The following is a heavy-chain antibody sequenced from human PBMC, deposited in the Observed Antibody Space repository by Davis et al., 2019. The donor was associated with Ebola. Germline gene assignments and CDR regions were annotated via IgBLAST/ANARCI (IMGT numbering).Heavy chain of an antibody. J-gene: IGHJ3*02. CDR1: GFSFSSYA. V-gene: IGHV3-30*04. CDR3: ARGGGGYSSGFDI. Sequence: GESLKISCAASGFSFSSYAMHWVRQAPDKGLEWVAVISYDGSNKYYTDSVKGRLTISRDNSKNTLYLQMNSLRAEDTAVYYCARGGGGYSSGFDIWGQGTMVTVSS. D-gene: IGHD5-18*01. CDR2: ISYDGSNK.